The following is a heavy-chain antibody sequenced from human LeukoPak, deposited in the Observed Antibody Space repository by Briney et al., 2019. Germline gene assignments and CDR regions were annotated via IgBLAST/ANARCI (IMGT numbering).Heavy chain of an antibody. CDR1: GGTFISYT. J-gene: IGHJ4*02. V-gene: IGHV1-69*05. Sequence: GASVKVSCKASGGTFISYTLSWVRQAPGQGLEWMGGIIPIFGTSNYAQKFQGRVTITTDESTSTAYMELSSLRSEDTAVYYCARGTTGYSYGHFDYWGQGTLVTVSS. D-gene: IGHD5-18*01. CDR3: ARGTTGYSYGHFDY. CDR2: IIPIFGTS.